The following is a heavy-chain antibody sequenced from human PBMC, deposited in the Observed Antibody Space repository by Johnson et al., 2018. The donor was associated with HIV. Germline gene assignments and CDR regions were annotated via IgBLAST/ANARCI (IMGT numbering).Heavy chain of an antibody. J-gene: IGHJ3*02. CDR1: GFTFRSYA. V-gene: IGHV3-30-3*01. CDR2: ISYDGSHK. D-gene: IGHD4-11*01. Sequence: QVQLVESGGGVVQPGRSLRLSCAASGFTFRSYAMHWVRQAPGKGLEWVALISYDGSHKFYADSVKGRFTISRDHSKNTLYLQMNSLRPEDTAVYYCAKETRDSRSAFDIWGQGTLVTVSS. CDR3: AKETRDSRSAFDI.